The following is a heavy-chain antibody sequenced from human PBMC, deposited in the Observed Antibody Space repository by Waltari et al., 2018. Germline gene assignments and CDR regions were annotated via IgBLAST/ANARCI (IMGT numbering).Heavy chain of an antibody. Sequence: QVQLQESGPGLVKASETLSLTCTVSGSPISNYYWSWLRPAPGKGPEWIGHIYYTGLTNDRPSLKSRVTFSIDMSKKQFALRLTSVTAADAARYYCARGGWKTTNYGMDVWGPGTTVTVSS. CDR1: GSPISNYY. J-gene: IGHJ6*02. V-gene: IGHV4-59*01. CDR3: ARGGWKTTNYGMDV. D-gene: IGHD1-1*01. CDR2: IYYTGLT.